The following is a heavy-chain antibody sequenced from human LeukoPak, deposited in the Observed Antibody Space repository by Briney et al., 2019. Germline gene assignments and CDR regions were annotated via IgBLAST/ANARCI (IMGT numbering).Heavy chain of an antibody. CDR3: AKDGARDGYNYPDY. CDR2: MSYDGSNK. Sequence: GGSLRLSCAASGFTFSSYAMHWVRQAPGKGLEWMAVMSYDGSNKYYADSVKGRFTISRDNSKNTLYLQMNSLRAEDTAVYYCAKDGARDGYNYPDYWGQGTLVTVSS. CDR1: GFTFSSYA. V-gene: IGHV3-30-3*02. J-gene: IGHJ4*02. D-gene: IGHD5-24*01.